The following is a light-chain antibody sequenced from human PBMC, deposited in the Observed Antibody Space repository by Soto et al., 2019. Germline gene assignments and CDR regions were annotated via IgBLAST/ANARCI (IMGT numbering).Light chain of an antibody. CDR2: IDD. Sequence: QSALTQPPSLSGTPGQRVTISCSGSTSNIAGNTVHWYQHLPETAPKLLIYIDDQRPSGVPDRFSGSKSGTSASLAISGILSEDEGNYYRATCDDRLNAAGFGGVPQLTVL. CDR1: TSNIAGNT. V-gene: IGLV1-44*01. CDR3: ATCDDRLNAAG. J-gene: IGLJ7*01.